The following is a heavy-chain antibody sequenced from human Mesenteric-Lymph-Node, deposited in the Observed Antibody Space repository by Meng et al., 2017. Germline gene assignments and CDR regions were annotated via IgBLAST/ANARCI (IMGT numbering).Heavy chain of an antibody. CDR2: IYYSGST. V-gene: IGHV4-31*01. D-gene: IGHD5-18*01. CDR3: ARVGWRQWSFDL. J-gene: IGHJ2*01. CDR1: GGSISSGGYY. Sequence: VQLQESGRGLVKPSQTRSLTCTVSGGSISSGGYYWSWSRQHPGKGLEWIGYIYYSGSTYYNPSLKSLVTISVDTSKNQFSLKLSSVTAADTAVYYCARVGWRQWSFDLWGRGTLVTVSS.